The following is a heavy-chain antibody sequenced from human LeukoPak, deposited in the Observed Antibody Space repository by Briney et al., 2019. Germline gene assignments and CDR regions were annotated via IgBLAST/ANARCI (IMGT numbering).Heavy chain of an antibody. CDR1: GYTFTSYG. D-gene: IGHD3-22*01. Sequence: ASVKVSCKASGYTFTSYGISWVRQAPGQGLEWMGWISAYNGNTNYAQKLQGRVTMTTDTSTSTAYMELRSLRSDDTAVYYCARGSGYYDSSGYYSNYAFDIWGQRTMVTVSS. CDR2: ISAYNGNT. CDR3: ARGSGYYDSSGYYSNYAFDI. V-gene: IGHV1-18*01. J-gene: IGHJ3*02.